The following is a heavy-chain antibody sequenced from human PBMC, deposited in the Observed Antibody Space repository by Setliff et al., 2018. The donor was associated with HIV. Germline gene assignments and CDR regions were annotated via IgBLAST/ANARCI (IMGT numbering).Heavy chain of an antibody. V-gene: IGHV3-33*03. D-gene: IGHD4-17*01. CDR3: AKDFQWSTVNTPLNYQYGMDV. CDR2: IWYDGSDK. Sequence: GGSLRLSCAASGFTFSNYAMGWVRQVPGKGLEWVTFIWYDGSDKYYLDSVKGRFTISRDNSKNTLYLQMNNLRPEDTAVYYCAKDFQWSTVNTPLNYQYGMDVWGQGTTVTVSS. CDR1: GFTFSNYA. J-gene: IGHJ6*02.